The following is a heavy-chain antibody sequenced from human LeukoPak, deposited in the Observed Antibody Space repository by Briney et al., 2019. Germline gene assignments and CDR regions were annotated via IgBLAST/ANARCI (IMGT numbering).Heavy chain of an antibody. Sequence: ASVKVSCKAFGYTLNSHYMHWVRQAPGQGLEWMGKINLSVGSIDYVQKFQGRVTMTRDTSTSTVYMELSSLRSEDTAVYYCARGSGYSYGHAFDIWGQGTMVTVSS. CDR1: GYTLNSHY. CDR2: INLSVGSI. V-gene: IGHV1-46*02. J-gene: IGHJ3*02. D-gene: IGHD5-18*01. CDR3: ARGSGYSYGHAFDI.